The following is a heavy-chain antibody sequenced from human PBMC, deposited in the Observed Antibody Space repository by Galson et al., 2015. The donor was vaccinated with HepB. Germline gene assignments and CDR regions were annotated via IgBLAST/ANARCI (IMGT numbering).Heavy chain of an antibody. D-gene: IGHD2-2*01. CDR3: ARDVSEYQLLFSYYYYGMDV. CDR2: INPSGGST. CDR1: GYTFTSYY. J-gene: IGHJ6*02. V-gene: IGHV1-46*01. Sequence: SVKVSCKASGYTFTSYYMHWVRQAPGQGLEWMGIINPSGGSTSYAQKFQGRVTMTRDTSTSTVYMELSSLRSEDTAVYYCARDVSEYQLLFSYYYYGMDVWGQGTTVTVSS.